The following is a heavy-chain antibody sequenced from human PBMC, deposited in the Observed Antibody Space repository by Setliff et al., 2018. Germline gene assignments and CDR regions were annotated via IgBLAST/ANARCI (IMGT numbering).Heavy chain of an antibody. D-gene: IGHD6-19*01. CDR3: ARTPPNRGLSTGWYVDY. J-gene: IGHJ4*02. CDR2: ISAYNGNT. Sequence: GASVKVSCKTSGYTFRSFGVSWVRQAPGQGLEWMGWISAYNGNTNYVQKLQGRVTLTTDTPTTTAYMDLRGLRSDDTAVYYCARTPPNRGLSTGWYVDYLGPGTLVTVSS. CDR1: GYTFRSFG. V-gene: IGHV1-18*01.